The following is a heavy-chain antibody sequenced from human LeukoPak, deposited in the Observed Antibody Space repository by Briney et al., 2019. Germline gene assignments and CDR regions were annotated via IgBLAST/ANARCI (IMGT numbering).Heavy chain of an antibody. V-gene: IGHV5-10-1*01. D-gene: IGHD6-13*01. J-gene: IGHJ1*01. CDR3: ARRCLFRSSWSAEYFQH. Sequence: NAGESLKISCKGSGYSFTSYWITWVRQMPGKGLEWMGKIDPSDSYIQYNPSFQGHVTISADKSISTAYLQWSSLKASDTAMYYCARRCLFRSSWSAEYFQHWGQGTLVTVSS. CDR1: GYSFTSYW. CDR2: IDPSDSYI.